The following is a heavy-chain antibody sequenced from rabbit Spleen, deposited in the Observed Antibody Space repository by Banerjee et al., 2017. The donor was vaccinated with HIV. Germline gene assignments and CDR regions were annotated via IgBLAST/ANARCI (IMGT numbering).Heavy chain of an antibody. V-gene: IGHV1S45*01. J-gene: IGHJ4*01. CDR1: GFSFSSSYY. Sequence: QEQLVESGGGLVQPEGSLTLTCTASGFSFSSSYYMCWVRQAPGKGLEWIGCIYSSNDITWYANWAKGRFTISKTSSTTVTLQMTSLTDADTATYFCARGGYGGHIYAMGLWGQGTLVTVS. CDR2: IYSSNDIT. CDR3: ARGGYGGHIYAMGL. D-gene: IGHD4-2*01.